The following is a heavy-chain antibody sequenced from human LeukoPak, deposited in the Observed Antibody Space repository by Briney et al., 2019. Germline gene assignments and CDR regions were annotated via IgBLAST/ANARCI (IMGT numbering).Heavy chain of an antibody. J-gene: IGHJ4*02. Sequence: GASVKLSCKSSGYTFTIYDINWVRQATGQGLEWVGWMNPHSGNKAYAQRFQGRVSLTRNTSISTAYMELSSLRSEATAVSYCARLPYYYNSSDYALWGQGTLVTVSS. V-gene: IGHV1-8*01. D-gene: IGHD3-22*01. CDR2: MNPHSGNK. CDR1: GYTFTIYD. CDR3: ARLPYYYNSSDYAL.